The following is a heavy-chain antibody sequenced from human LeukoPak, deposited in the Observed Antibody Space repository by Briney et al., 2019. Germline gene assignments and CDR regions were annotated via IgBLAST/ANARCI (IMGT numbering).Heavy chain of an antibody. D-gene: IGHD6-13*01. CDR2: IYYSGST. CDR3: ARIAAAAFDY. Sequence: PSETLSLTCTVSGGSISSYYWSWIRQPSGKGLEWIGYIYYSGSTNYNPSLKSRVTISVDTSKNQFSLKLSSVTAADTAVYYCARIAAAAFDYWGQGTLVTVSS. V-gene: IGHV4-59*01. J-gene: IGHJ4*02. CDR1: GGSISSYY.